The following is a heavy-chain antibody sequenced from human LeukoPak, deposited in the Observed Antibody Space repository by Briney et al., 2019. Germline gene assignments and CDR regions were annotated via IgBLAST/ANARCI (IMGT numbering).Heavy chain of an antibody. CDR1: GFTFSSYA. Sequence: GGSLRLSCAASGFTFSSYAMSWVRQAPGKGLEWVSAISGSGGSTYYADSVKGRFTISRDNAKNSLYLQMNSLRAEDTAVYYCARDRVGYSSSWYGYWGQGTLVTVSS. V-gene: IGHV3-23*01. CDR2: ISGSGGST. D-gene: IGHD6-13*01. CDR3: ARDRVGYSSSWYGY. J-gene: IGHJ4*02.